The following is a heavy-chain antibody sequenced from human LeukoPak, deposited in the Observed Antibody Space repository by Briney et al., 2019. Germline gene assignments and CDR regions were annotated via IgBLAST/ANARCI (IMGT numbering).Heavy chain of an antibody. CDR1: GFTFDDYG. J-gene: IGHJ4*02. CDR2: INWNGGST. D-gene: IGHD2-8*01. CDR3: ARFPLGYCTNGACLSFDY. V-gene: IGHV3-20*04. Sequence: GGSLRLSCAASGFTFDDYGMSWVRQAPGKGLEWVSGINWNGGSTGYADSVKGRFTISRDNAKNSLYLQMNSLRAEDTALYYCARFPLGYCTNGACLSFDYWGQGTLVTVSS.